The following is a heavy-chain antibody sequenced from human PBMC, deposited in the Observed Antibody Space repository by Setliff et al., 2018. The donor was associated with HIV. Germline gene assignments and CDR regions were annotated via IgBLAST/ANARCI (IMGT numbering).Heavy chain of an antibody. CDR2: INLRGST. Sequence: LSLTCAVYGGSFSGYHWNWIRQPPGKGLEWIGEINLRGSTNYNPSLQSRVIISADTSKNQFSLKLSSVTAADTAVYYCALSSGSYYNALDNWGQGTLVTVSS. J-gene: IGHJ4*02. CDR1: GGSFSGYH. CDR3: ALSSGSYYNALDN. V-gene: IGHV4-34*01. D-gene: IGHD3-10*01.